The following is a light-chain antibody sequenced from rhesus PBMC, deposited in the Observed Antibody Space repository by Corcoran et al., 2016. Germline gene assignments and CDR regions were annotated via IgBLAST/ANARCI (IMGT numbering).Light chain of an antibody. CDR3: QQYNSAPRT. V-gene: IGKV1-21*01. Sequence: DIQMTQSPSSLSASVGDRVTIPCRASQGISSWLAWYQQKPGKAPKLLIYKASSLQSGVPSRFSGSGSGTDVTLTISSLPPEDFATYYCQQYNSAPRTFGGGTKVEIK. CDR2: KAS. CDR1: QGISSW. J-gene: IGKJ4*01.